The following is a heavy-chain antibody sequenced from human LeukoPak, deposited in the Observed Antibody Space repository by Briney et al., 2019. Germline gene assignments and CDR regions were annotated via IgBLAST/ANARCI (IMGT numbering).Heavy chain of an antibody. CDR2: INHSGST. Sequence: SETLSLTCAVYGGSFSGYYWSWIRQPPGKGLEWIGEINHSGSTNYNPSLKSRVTISVDTSKNQFSLKLSSVTAADTAVYYCARTTIVVVPAVDFDYRGQGTLVTVSS. J-gene: IGHJ4*02. CDR3: ARTTIVVVPAVDFDY. V-gene: IGHV4-34*01. CDR1: GGSFSGYY. D-gene: IGHD2-2*01.